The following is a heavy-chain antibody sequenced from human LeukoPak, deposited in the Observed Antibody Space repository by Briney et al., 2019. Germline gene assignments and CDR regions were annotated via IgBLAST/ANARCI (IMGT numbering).Heavy chain of an antibody. CDR3: ARGRVTMVRGVFPFDY. J-gene: IGHJ4*02. V-gene: IGHV4-34*01. D-gene: IGHD3-10*01. Sequence: PSETLSLTCAVYGGSFSGYYWSWIRQPPGKGLERIGEINHSGSTNYNPSLKSRVTIPVDTSKNQFSLKLSSVTAADTAVYYCARGRVTMVRGVFPFDYWGQGTLVTVSS. CDR2: INHSGST. CDR1: GGSFSGYY.